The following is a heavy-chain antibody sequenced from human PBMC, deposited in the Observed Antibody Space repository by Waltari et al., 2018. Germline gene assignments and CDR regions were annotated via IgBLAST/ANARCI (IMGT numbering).Heavy chain of an antibody. CDR1: GFTFSSYS. CDR2: ISGRSSTI. J-gene: IGHJ4*02. V-gene: IGHV3-48*04. D-gene: IGHD2-15*01. CDR3: ARDQYDCSGGRCYSGFGY. Sequence: EVQLVESGGGLVQPGGSLRLSCAASGFTFSSYSMNWVRQAPGKGLEWVSYISGRSSTIYYADSVKGRFTISRDNAKNSLYLQMSSLRAEDTAVYYCARDQYDCSGGRCYSGFGYWGQGTLVTVSS.